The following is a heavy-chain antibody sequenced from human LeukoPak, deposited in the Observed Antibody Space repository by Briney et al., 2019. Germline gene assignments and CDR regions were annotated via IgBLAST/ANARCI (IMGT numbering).Heavy chain of an antibody. CDR2: ISSSSSYI. CDR1: GFTFSSYS. CDR3: AREIAAAALLVDYYYYMDV. D-gene: IGHD6-13*01. J-gene: IGHJ6*03. V-gene: IGHV3-21*01. Sequence: GGSLRLSCAASGFTFSSYSMNWVRQAPGKGLEWVSSISSSSSYIYYADSVKGRFTISRDNAKNSLYLQMNSPRAEDTAVYYCAREIAAAALLVDYYYYMDVWGKGTTVTVSS.